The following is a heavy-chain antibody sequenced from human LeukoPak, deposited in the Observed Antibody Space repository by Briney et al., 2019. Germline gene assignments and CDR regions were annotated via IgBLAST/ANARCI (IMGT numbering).Heavy chain of an antibody. V-gene: IGHV4-61*02. Sequence: SQTLSLTCTVSGGSIGSGSYYWSWIRQPAGKGLEWIGRIYTSGSTNYNPSLKSRVTISVDTSKNQFSLKLSSVTAADTAVYYCARDLGYSYGYWFDPWGQGTLVTVTS. CDR1: GGSIGSGSYY. CDR2: IYTSGST. J-gene: IGHJ5*02. CDR3: ARDLGYSYGYWFDP. D-gene: IGHD5-18*01.